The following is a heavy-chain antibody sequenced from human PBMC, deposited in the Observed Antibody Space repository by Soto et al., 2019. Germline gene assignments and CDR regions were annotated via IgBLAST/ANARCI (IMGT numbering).Heavy chain of an antibody. V-gene: IGHV3-33*01. J-gene: IGHJ4*02. D-gene: IGHD3-16*02. CDR3: ARVSMITFGGVIVPPDY. Sequence: GGSLRLSCAASGFTFSSYGMHWVRQAPGKGLEWVAVIWYDGSNKYYADSVKGRFTISRDNSKNTLYLQMNSLRAEDTAVYYCARVSMITFGGVIVPPDYWGQGTLVTVSS. CDR1: GFTFSSYG. CDR2: IWYDGSNK.